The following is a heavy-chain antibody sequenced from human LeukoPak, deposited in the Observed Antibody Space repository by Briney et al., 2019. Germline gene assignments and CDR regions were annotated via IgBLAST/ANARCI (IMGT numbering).Heavy chain of an antibody. J-gene: IGHJ5*02. Sequence: AAVQVSCQASGYTFTGHYMHWVRQAPGQGFEWMGWINPNSGGRNYAQKLQGRVTMTRDTSITTAYMELSRLRSDDTAVYYCAREGPFGFDHWGRGTLVTVSS. CDR1: GYTFTGHY. CDR3: AREGPFGFDH. D-gene: IGHD2/OR15-2a*01. V-gene: IGHV1-2*02. CDR2: INPNSGGR.